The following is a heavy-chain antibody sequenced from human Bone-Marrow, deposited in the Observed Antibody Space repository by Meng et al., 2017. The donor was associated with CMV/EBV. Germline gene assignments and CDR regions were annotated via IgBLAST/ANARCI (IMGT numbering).Heavy chain of an antibody. CDR1: GGSISSYY. J-gene: IGHJ3*02. V-gene: IGHV4-39*07. Sequence: GSLRLSCTVSGGSISSYYWGWIRQPPGKGLEWIGSIYYSGSTYYNPSLKSRVTISVDTSKNQFSLKLSSVTAADTAVYYCARDGCSSTGCYGAFDIWGQGTTVTVSS. CDR3: ARDGCSSTGCYGAFDI. CDR2: IYYSGST. D-gene: IGHD2-2*01.